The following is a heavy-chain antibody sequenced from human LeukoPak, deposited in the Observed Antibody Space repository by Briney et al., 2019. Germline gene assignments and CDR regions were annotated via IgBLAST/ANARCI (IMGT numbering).Heavy chain of an antibody. CDR3: ASAYYHYYFDY. J-gene: IGHJ4*02. CDR1: GFTFSTYW. Sequence: GGSLRLSCAASGFTFSTYWMNWFRQTPGKGLEWVAKIRGDGGEKDHVASVKGRFTISRDNAKNSLYLQMNSLRAEDSAVYYCASAYYHYYFDYWGQGTLVTVSS. V-gene: IGHV3-7*01. CDR2: IRGDGGEK. D-gene: IGHD3-16*01.